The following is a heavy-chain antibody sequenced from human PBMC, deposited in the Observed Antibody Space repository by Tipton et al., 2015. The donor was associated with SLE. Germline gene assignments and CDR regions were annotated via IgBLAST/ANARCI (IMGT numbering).Heavy chain of an antibody. V-gene: IGHV3-7*03. CDR2: IKQDGSEK. CDR3: ARPRSGLDAFDI. J-gene: IGHJ3*02. D-gene: IGHD6-19*01. CDR1: GFTFSSYA. Sequence: SLRLSCAASGFTFSSYAMSWVRQAPGKGLEWVANIKQDGSEKYYVDSVKGRFTISRDNAKNSLYLQMNSLRAEDTAVYYCARPRSGLDAFDIWGQGTMVTVSS.